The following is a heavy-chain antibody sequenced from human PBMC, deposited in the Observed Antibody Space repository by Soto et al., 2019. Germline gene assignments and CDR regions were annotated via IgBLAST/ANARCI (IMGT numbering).Heavy chain of an antibody. J-gene: IGHJ4*02. Sequence: GGSLRLSCAASGFTSDEYAMHWVRQPPGKGLEWVSLISWDGSNRYYADSVQGRFTISRDNSKYSLYLEMNSLRPEDTALYYCAKDISRGPTKNYDFWSGPDYWGQGTLVTVSS. V-gene: IGHV3-43D*04. CDR2: ISWDGSNR. CDR3: AKDISRGPTKNYDFWSGPDY. D-gene: IGHD3-3*01. CDR1: GFTSDEYA.